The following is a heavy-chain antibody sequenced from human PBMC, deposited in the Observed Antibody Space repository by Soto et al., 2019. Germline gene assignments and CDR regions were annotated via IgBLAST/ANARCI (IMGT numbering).Heavy chain of an antibody. CDR1: GFNFSHYA. CDR2: ISLEGSNK. J-gene: IGHJ4*02. Sequence: GGSLRLSCEASGFNFSHYAMHWVRQAPGKGLEWLAIISLEGSNKYSAKPVKDRFTISRDNSKSTLYPQMNSLRPEDTAVYYCAKDGATQVAARFLDSWGQGTPVTVSS. CDR3: AKDGATQVAARFLDS. D-gene: IGHD6-19*01. V-gene: IGHV3-30*18.